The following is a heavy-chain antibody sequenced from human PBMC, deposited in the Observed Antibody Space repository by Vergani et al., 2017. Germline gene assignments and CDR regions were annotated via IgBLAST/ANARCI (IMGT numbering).Heavy chain of an antibody. J-gene: IGHJ5*02. D-gene: IGHD6-13*01. Sequence: VQLVESGGGLVKPGGSLRLSCAASGFTFSNAWMSWIRQPPGKGLEWIGYIYYSGSTNYNPSLKRRVTISVDAAKNQFSLKLSAVTAADTAVYYCARVQEGGAAAFGDPFDPWGQGTLVTVSS. V-gene: IGHV4-59*01. CDR2: IYYSGST. CDR3: ARVQEGGAAAFGDPFDP. CDR1: GFTFSNAW.